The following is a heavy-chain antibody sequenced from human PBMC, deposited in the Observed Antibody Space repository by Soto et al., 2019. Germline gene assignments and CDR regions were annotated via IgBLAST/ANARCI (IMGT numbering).Heavy chain of an antibody. Sequence: QVQLVQSGAEVKKPGASVIISCKASDYTFTNYDFNWVRQAPGQGLEWMGWISTGNGNTKYAQTFQGRVTMTTDTATRTANMELRRLTSADTAVYYCARWATVTNDFWGQGTRVTVSS. D-gene: IGHD4-17*01. CDR1: DYTFTNYD. CDR2: ISTGNGNT. CDR3: ARWATVTNDF. V-gene: IGHV1-18*01. J-gene: IGHJ4*02.